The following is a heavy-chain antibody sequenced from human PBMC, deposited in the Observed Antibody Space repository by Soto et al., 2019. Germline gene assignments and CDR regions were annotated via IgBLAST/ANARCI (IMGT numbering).Heavy chain of an antibody. CDR2: IWYDGSNK. D-gene: IGHD6-13*01. J-gene: IGHJ4*02. Sequence: PGGSLRLSCAASGFTFSSYGMHWVRQAPGKGLEWVAVIWYDGSNKYYADSVKGRFTISRDNSKNTLYLQMNSLRAEGTAVYYCAREGLSSSWKNFDYWGQGTLVTVSS. V-gene: IGHV3-33*01. CDR3: AREGLSSSWKNFDY. CDR1: GFTFSSYG.